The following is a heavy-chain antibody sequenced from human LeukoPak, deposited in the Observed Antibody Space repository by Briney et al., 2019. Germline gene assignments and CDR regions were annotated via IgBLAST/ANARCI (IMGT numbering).Heavy chain of an antibody. Sequence: GVSLRLSCAASGFTFSTYAMSWVRQAPGKGLEWVSGIGGSGGGTYYADSVKGRLIISRDTLKNTLYLQMNNLRAEDTAIYYCAKANSGSWKSGWFDPWGQGTLVTVSS. V-gene: IGHV3-23*01. CDR2: IGGSGGGT. CDR3: AKANSGSWKSGWFDP. D-gene: IGHD6-19*01. J-gene: IGHJ5*02. CDR1: GFTFSTYA.